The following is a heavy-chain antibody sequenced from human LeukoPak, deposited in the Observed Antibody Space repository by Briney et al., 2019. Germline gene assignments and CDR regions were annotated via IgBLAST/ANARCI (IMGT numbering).Heavy chain of an antibody. J-gene: IGHJ4*02. CDR2: INGDGSST. V-gene: IGHV3-74*01. CDR1: GSTFSSYW. Sequence: GGSLRLSCAASGSTFSSYWMHWVRQAPGKGLVWVSHINGDGSSTNYADSVRGRFTISRDNAKNTLYLQMNSLRAEDTAVYYCARRSSYYYFDYWGQGTLVTVSS. CDR3: ARRSSYYYFDY. D-gene: IGHD6-13*01.